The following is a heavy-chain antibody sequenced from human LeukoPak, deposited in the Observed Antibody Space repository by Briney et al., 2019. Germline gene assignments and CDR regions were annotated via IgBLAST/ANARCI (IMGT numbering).Heavy chain of an antibody. CDR3: ARDRVRYPLAVAAFDAFDI. D-gene: IGHD6-19*01. V-gene: IGHV3-30*09. CDR2: ISYDGSNK. J-gene: IGHJ3*02. CDR1: GFTFSSYA. Sequence: AGRSLRLSCAASGFTFSSYAMHWVRQAPGKGLEWVAVISYDGSNKYYADSVKGRFAISRDNSKNTLYLQMNSLRAEDTAVYYCARDRVRYPLAVAAFDAFDIWGQGTMVTVSS.